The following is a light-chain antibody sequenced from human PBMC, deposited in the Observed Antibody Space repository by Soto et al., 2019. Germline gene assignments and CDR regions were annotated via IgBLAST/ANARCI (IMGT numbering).Light chain of an antibody. CDR1: QSVSSY. CDR2: DAS. J-gene: IGKJ4*01. V-gene: IGKV3-11*01. CDR3: QQRSNWCT. Sequence: EIVLTQSPATLSLSPGERATLSCRASQSVSSYLAWYQQKPGQAPRLLIYDASNRATGIPTRCSGSGSVTDFTLTIRSLEPEDFAGYYCQQRSNWCTFGGGTKVEIK.